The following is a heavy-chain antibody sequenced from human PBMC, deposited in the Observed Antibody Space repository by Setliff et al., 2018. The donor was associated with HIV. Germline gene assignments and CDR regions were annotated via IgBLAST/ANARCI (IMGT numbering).Heavy chain of an antibody. CDR3: ARDIGSRGGAFDM. J-gene: IGHJ3*02. CDR2: INTNTGNT. CDR1: GYRFTMYS. D-gene: IGHD3-10*01. V-gene: IGHV7-4-1*02. Sequence: ASVMVSCKASGYRFTMYSMNWVRQAPGQGLEWMGWINTNTGNTMYAQGFTGRFVFSLDTSVSTAFLQITSLKAEDTAVYYCARDIGSRGGAFDMWGQGTRVT.